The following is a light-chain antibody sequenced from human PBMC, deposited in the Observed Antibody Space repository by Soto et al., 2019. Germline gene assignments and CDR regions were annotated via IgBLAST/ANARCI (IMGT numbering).Light chain of an antibody. CDR1: QSVSGSY. Sequence: EIMLTQAPGTLSLSPGDRATLSCRASQSVSGSYLAWYQQKPSQAPRLLIYDASSRATGIPDRFSGSGSGTDFTLTISRLEPEDFAVYYCQQYASSPRTFGQGPRWIS. CDR2: DAS. CDR3: QQYASSPRT. J-gene: IGKJ1*01. V-gene: IGKV3-20*01.